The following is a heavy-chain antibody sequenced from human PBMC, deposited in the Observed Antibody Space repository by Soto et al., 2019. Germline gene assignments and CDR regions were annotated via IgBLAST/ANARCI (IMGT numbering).Heavy chain of an antibody. CDR2: IAHDGSNA. Sequence: QVQLVESGGGVVQPGGSLRLSCAASGFTFRNHAMHWVRQAPGKGLECLAVIAHDGSNAFYRDSVKGRFTVSRDNSKNTLYLYMNSLSSEVPGVYYCARGDREDILVVVGARPGEYGTDIWGQGTTVIVSS. D-gene: IGHD2-15*01. CDR1: GFTFRNHA. J-gene: IGHJ6*02. V-gene: IGHV3-30-3*01. CDR3: ARGDREDILVVVGARPGEYGTDI.